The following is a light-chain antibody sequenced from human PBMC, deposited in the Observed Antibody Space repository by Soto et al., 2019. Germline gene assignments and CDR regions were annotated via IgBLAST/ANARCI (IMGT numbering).Light chain of an antibody. CDR2: GAS. J-gene: IGKJ5*01. CDR1: QSVGRY. CDR3: KQYGSTPIT. V-gene: IGKV3-20*01. Sequence: EIVLTQSPGSLSLSPGERATLSCRASQSVGRYLAWYQQKRGQAPSLLIYGASSRATGIPDRFSGRGAGTDFTLTISRLEPEDYAVYYCKQYGSTPITFGQGTRLEIK.